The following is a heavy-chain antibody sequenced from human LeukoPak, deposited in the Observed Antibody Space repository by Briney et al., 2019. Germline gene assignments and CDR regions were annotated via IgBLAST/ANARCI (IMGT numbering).Heavy chain of an antibody. J-gene: IGHJ6*03. CDR1: GFTFSSYA. CDR2: ISYDGSNK. V-gene: IGHV3-30-3*01. D-gene: IGHD2-2*01. Sequence: PGGSLRLSCAASGFTFSSYAMHWVRQAPGKGLEWVAVISYDGSNKYYADSVKGRFTISRDNSKNTLYLQMNSLRAEDTAVYYCARASTSGNYYYYMDVWGKGTTVTVSS. CDR3: ARASTSGNYYYYMDV.